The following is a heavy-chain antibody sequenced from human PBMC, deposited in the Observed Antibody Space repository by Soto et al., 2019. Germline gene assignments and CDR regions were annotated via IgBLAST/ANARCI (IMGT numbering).Heavy chain of an antibody. CDR1: GFTVSTSY. V-gene: IGHV3-53*01. Sequence: PGGSLRLSCAASGFTVSTSYMNWVRQAPGKGLEWVSVIYAGGTSYYADSVKGRFSISRDNSKNMLYLQMNSLRLEDTAVYYCAREDRYTTSWYSFDSWGQGTLVTVSS. D-gene: IGHD6-13*01. CDR2: IYAGGTS. CDR3: AREDRYTTSWYSFDS. J-gene: IGHJ4*02.